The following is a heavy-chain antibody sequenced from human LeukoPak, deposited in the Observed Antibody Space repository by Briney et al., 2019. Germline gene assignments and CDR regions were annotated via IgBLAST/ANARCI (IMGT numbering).Heavy chain of an antibody. CDR3: ARDAGYGSGSPSVYYYYYYYMDV. D-gene: IGHD3-10*01. Sequence: SVKVSCKASGGTFSSYAISWVRQAPGQGLEWMGGIIPIFGTANYAQKFQGRVTITADKSTSTAYMELSSLRSEDTAVYYCARDAGYGSGSPSVYYYYYYYMDVWGKGTTVTVSS. CDR2: IIPIFGTA. J-gene: IGHJ6*03. V-gene: IGHV1-69*06. CDR1: GGTFSSYA.